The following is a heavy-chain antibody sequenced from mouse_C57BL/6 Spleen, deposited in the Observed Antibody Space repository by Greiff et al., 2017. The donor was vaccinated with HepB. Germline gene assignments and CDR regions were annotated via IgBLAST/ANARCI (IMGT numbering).Heavy chain of an antibody. D-gene: IGHD1-1*01. CDR1: GFNIKDYY. J-gene: IGHJ1*03. Sequence: VQLQQSGAELVRPGASVKLSCTASGFNIKDYYMHWVKQRPEQGLEWIGRIDPEDGDTEYAPKFQGKATMTADTSSNTAYLQLSSLTSEDTAVYYCTFSYYGSSYWYFDVWGTGTTVTVSS. CDR2: IDPEDGDT. CDR3: TFSYYGSSYWYFDV. V-gene: IGHV14-1*01.